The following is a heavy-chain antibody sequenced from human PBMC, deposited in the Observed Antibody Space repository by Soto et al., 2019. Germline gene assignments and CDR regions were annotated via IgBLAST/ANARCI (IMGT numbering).Heavy chain of an antibody. J-gene: IGHJ6*02. Sequence: QVQLVESGGGVVQPGRSLRLSCAASGFTFSSYGMHWVRQAPGKGLEWVAVIWYDGSNKYYADSVKGRFTISRDKSKNTLYLQMTSLRAEDTAVYYCARDLGIMTTVPPWDDYYGMDVWGQGTTVTVS. V-gene: IGHV3-33*01. CDR2: IWYDGSNK. CDR1: GFTFSSYG. D-gene: IGHD4-17*01. CDR3: ARDLGIMTTVPPWDDYYGMDV.